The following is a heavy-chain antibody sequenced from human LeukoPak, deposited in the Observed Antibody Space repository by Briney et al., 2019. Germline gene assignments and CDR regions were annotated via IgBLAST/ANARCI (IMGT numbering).Heavy chain of an antibody. V-gene: IGHV1-69*05. Sequence: EASVKVSCKASGGTFSSYAISWVRQAPGQGLEWMGGIIPIFGTANYAQRFQGRVTITTDESTSTAYMELSSLRSEDTAVYYCARDLYNRLDTAMATAFDYWGQGTLVTVSS. CDR2: IIPIFGTA. CDR1: GGTFSSYA. D-gene: IGHD5-18*01. J-gene: IGHJ4*02. CDR3: ARDLYNRLDTAMATAFDY.